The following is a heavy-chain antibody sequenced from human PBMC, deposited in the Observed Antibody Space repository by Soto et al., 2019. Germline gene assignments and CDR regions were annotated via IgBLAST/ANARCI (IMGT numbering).Heavy chain of an antibody. J-gene: IGHJ6*02. V-gene: IGHV4-39*01. CDR2: IYYSGST. CDR3: ALWREEQYYGMDV. D-gene: IGHD1-26*01. CDR1: GGSISSSSYY. Sequence: SETLSLTCTVSGGSISSSSYYWGWIRQPPGKGLEWIGSIYYSGSTYYNPSLKSRVTISVDTSKNQFSLKLSSVTAADTAVYYCALWREEQYYGMDVWGQGTTVTVSS.